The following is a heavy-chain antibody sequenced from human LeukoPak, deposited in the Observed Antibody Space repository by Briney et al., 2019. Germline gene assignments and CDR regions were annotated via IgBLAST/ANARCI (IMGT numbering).Heavy chain of an antibody. CDR2: IHSSGWT. J-gene: IGHJ6*02. Sequence: SDTLSLTCTFCGGSISYFCAWIRQPAGKGLEGIGLIHSSGWTNYNPSLRTGVTMSVDTSKNQFSLKLTSVTAADKAIYYCARGSNGPSADYYYGMDVWGQGTTVTVSS. CDR3: ARGSNGPSADYYYGMDV. CDR1: GGSISYF. D-gene: IGHD3-10*01. V-gene: IGHV4-4*07.